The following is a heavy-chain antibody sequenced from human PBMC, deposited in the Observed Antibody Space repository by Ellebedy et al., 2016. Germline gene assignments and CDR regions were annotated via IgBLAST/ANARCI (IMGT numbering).Heavy chain of an antibody. D-gene: IGHD6-13*01. CDR3: VRARDSHSASWANDAFDI. CDR2: VYPSDSET. Sequence: GESLKISCQGFGHSFTNYWIAWVRQMPGKGLEWMGIVYPSDSETRYSPSFQGQITISADKSMNTAYLQWSSLKASDTAMYYCVRARDSHSASWANDAFDIWGQGTMVTVSS. V-gene: IGHV5-51*01. J-gene: IGHJ3*02. CDR1: GHSFTNYW.